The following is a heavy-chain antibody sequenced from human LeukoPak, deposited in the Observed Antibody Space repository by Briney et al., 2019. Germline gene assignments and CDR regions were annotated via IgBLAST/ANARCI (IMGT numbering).Heavy chain of an antibody. Sequence: PGGSLRLSCAASGFTFSSYAMHWVRQAPGEGLEWVALISFDGSNENYADSVKSRFTISRDNAKNSLYLQMNSLRAEDTAVYYCARVSGGIAAAGIYYGMDVWGQGTTVTVSS. CDR3: ARVSGGIAAAGIYYGMDV. J-gene: IGHJ6*02. CDR1: GFTFSSYA. D-gene: IGHD6-13*01. V-gene: IGHV3-30-3*01. CDR2: ISFDGSNE.